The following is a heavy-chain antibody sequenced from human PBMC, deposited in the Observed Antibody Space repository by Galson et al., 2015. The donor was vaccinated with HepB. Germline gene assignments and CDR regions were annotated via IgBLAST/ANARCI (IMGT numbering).Heavy chain of an antibody. J-gene: IGHJ4*02. Sequence: SLRLSCAVSGFPFGTYAMSWVRQAPGKGLECLAVITGSDSRTFYADSIKGRFTISRDNSRDTLCLQMNSLRADDTAVYYSAPRPGYYLGPGFWGLGTPVTVSS. CDR2: ITGSDSRT. CDR3: APRPGYYLGPGF. CDR1: GFPFGTYA. V-gene: IGHV3-23*01. D-gene: IGHD1-26*01.